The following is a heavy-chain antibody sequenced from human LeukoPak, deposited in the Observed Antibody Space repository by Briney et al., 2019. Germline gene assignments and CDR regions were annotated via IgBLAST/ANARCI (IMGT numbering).Heavy chain of an antibody. Sequence: GGSLKLSCAASGFTFSGSAMHWVRQASGKGLEWVGRIRSKANSYATAYAASVKGRFTISRDDSKNTAYLQMNSLKTEDTAVYYCTRRTTAYYYYGMDVWGEGTTVTVSS. CDR2: IRSKANSYAT. D-gene: IGHD2/OR15-2a*01. CDR3: TRRTTAYYYYGMDV. V-gene: IGHV3-73*01. J-gene: IGHJ6*04. CDR1: GFTFSGSA.